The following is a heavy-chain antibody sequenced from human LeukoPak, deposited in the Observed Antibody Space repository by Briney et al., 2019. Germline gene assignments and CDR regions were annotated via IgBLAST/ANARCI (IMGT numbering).Heavy chain of an antibody. Sequence: ASVNVSCTASGYTFTIYAMHWVRQAPGQRLERMGWINAGNGNTRYSQKFQGRVTITRDTSASTAYMELSSLRSEDTAVYYCARADMVVAATYYFDYWGQGTLVTVSS. CDR1: GYTFTIYA. CDR2: INAGNGNT. J-gene: IGHJ4*02. D-gene: IGHD2-15*01. V-gene: IGHV1-3*01. CDR3: ARADMVVAATYYFDY.